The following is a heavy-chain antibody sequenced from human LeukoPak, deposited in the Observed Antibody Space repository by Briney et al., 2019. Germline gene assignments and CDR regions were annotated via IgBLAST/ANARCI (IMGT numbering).Heavy chain of an antibody. CDR2: IISNSRTT. CDR3: TRGTPHHYMDV. Sequence: GGSLRLSCAASGFTLSSYAMHWVRQAPGKGLEWISQIISNSRTTYYAESVKGRFTISRDNAENSVYLQMTSLRAEDAAVYYCTRGTPHHYMDVWGKGTTVTVSS. J-gene: IGHJ6*03. V-gene: IGHV3-48*04. CDR1: GFTLSSYA.